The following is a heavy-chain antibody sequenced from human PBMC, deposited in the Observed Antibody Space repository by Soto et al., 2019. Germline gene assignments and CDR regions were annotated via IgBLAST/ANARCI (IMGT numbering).Heavy chain of an antibody. CDR1: GYTFTSYD. V-gene: IGHV1-8*01. D-gene: IGHD5-18*01. CDR3: ARKIKDRTTAIIDY. Sequence: ASVKVSCKASGYTFTSYDINWVRQATGQGLEWMGWMNPNSGNTGYAQKFQGRVTMTRNTSISTAYMELSSLRSEDTAVYYCARKIKDRTTAIIDYWGQGTLVTVSS. CDR2: MNPNSGNT. J-gene: IGHJ4*02.